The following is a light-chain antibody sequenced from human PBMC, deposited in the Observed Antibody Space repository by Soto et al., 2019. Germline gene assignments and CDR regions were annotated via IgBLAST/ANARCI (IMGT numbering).Light chain of an antibody. J-gene: IGKJ5*01. CDR3: QQYNNWPCIT. CDR1: QSVRGN. V-gene: IGKV3-15*01. CDR2: GAS. Sequence: EFVFTQSPATVSLSPGEGAALSCRASQSVRGNLAWYQQRPGQSPRLLIYGASSRATGIPARFSGSGSGTGFTLSISSLQSEDFAVYYCQQYNNWPCITFGHGTRLEI.